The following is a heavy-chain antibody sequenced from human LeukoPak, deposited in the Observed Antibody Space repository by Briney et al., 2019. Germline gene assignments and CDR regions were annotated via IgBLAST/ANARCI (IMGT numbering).Heavy chain of an antibody. Sequence: GGSLRLSCAASGFTFSNAWMSWVRQAPGKGLEWVGHIKSKTDGGTTDYAAPVKGRFTISRDDSKNTLYLQMNSLKTEDTAVYYCTTAPIVVVPAAYYYGMDVWGQGTTVTVSS. CDR2: IKSKTDGGTT. D-gene: IGHD2-2*01. V-gene: IGHV3-15*01. J-gene: IGHJ6*02. CDR1: GFTFSNAW. CDR3: TTAPIVVVPAAYYYGMDV.